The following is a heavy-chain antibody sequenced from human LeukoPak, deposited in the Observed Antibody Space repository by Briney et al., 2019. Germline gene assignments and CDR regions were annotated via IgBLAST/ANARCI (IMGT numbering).Heavy chain of an antibody. CDR2: IIPIFGTA. Sequence: SVKVSCKASGGTFSSYAISWVRQAPGQGLEWMGGIIPIFGTANYAQKFQGRVTITADKSTSTAYMELSSLRSEDTAVYYCARDRGPDDYGDYGLIDYWGQGTLVTVSS. D-gene: IGHD4-17*01. CDR3: ARDRGPDDYGDYGLIDY. J-gene: IGHJ4*02. V-gene: IGHV1-69*06. CDR1: GGTFSSYA.